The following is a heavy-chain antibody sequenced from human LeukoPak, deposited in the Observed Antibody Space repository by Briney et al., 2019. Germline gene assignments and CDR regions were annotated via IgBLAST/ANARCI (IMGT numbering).Heavy chain of an antibody. J-gene: IGHJ6*02. CDR1: GFTFSSYW. CDR3: ARDPIPYYYYGMDV. D-gene: IGHD2-2*02. Sequence: PGGSLRLSCAASGFTFSSYWMSWVRQAPGKGLEWVANIKQDGSEKYYVDSVKGRFTISRDNAKNSLYLQMNSLRAEDTAVYYCARDPIPYYYYGMDVWGQGTTVTVSS. CDR2: IKQDGSEK. V-gene: IGHV3-7*01.